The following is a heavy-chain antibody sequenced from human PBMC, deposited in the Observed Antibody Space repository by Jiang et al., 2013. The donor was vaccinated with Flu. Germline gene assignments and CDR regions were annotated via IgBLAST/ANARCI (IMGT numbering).Heavy chain of an antibody. D-gene: IGHD3-22*01. CDR1: GGSISSCSYY. Sequence: PGLVKPSETLSLTCTVSGGSISSCSYYWGWIRQPPGKGLEWIGSIYFGGSTYYNPSLKSRVTIPVDTSKNQFSLKLSSVTAADTAVYYCARLKITMREGENAFDIWGQGTMVTVSS. CDR3: ARLKITMREGENAFDI. CDR2: IYFGGST. V-gene: IGHV4-39*01. J-gene: IGHJ3*02.